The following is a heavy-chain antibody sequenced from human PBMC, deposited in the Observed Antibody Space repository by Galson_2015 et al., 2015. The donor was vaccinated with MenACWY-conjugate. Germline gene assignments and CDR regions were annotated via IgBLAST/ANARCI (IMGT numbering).Heavy chain of an antibody. J-gene: IGHJ6*03. D-gene: IGHD5-18*01. V-gene: IGHV4-34*01. CDR3: ARGRYSYGSFIRIYYYMDV. Sequence: SETLSLTCAVYGGSFSGSYWSWIRQPPGKGLEWIGEINHSGTTSYNPSLKSRVSISVDKSKNQLSLRLSSVTAADTAVYYCARGRYSYGSFIRIYYYMDVWGKGTTVTVSS. CDR2: INHSGTT. CDR1: GGSFSGSY.